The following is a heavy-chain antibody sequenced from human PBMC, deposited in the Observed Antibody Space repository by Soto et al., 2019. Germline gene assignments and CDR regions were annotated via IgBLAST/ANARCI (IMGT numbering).Heavy chain of an antibody. CDR1: NGSFSKYY. CDR3: ARGYYYASGRSFPY. J-gene: IGHJ4*02. V-gene: IGHV4-34*01. D-gene: IGHD3-10*01. Sequence: QLQQWGAGLLKPSETLSLTCAVYNGSFSKYYWNWIRQSPGKGLEWIGEINQSGATNYNTSLKSRVTISVDTSKNQFSLKLKSLTAADTAVYYCARGYYYASGRSFPYWGQGTLVTVSS. CDR2: INQSGAT.